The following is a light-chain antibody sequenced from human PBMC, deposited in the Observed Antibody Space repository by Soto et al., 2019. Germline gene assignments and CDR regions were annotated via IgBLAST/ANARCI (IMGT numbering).Light chain of an antibody. CDR2: GAS. CDR1: QSVSSN. Sequence: EVVMTQSPATLSVSPGERATLSCRASQSVSSNLAWYQQKPGQAPRLLIYGASTRAPGSPARFSGSGSGTEFTLTISSLQSEDFGVYYCQQYNNWPPWTFGQGTKVEIK. CDR3: QQYNNWPPWT. V-gene: IGKV3-15*01. J-gene: IGKJ1*01.